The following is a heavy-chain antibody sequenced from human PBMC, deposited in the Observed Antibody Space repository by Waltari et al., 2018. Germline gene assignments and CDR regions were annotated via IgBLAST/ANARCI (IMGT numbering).Heavy chain of an antibody. Sequence: VQLVESGGGLVQPGGSLRLSCAASGFTFSSYEMNWVRQALGKGLWWVSYISSGGTNMFYAESVKGRFTISRDNAKNSLYLNMNSLRVEDTAVYYCARERSVTGKGNLDYWGQGTLVTVSS. CDR3: ARERSVTGKGNLDY. J-gene: IGHJ4*02. CDR1: GFTFSSYE. D-gene: IGHD3-10*01. CDR2: ISSGGTNM. V-gene: IGHV3-48*03.